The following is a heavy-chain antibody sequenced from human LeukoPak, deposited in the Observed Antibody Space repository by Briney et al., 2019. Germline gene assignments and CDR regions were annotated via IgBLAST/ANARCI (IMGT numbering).Heavy chain of an antibody. CDR2: IYYSGST. J-gene: IGHJ4*02. CDR3: ARSGGACGGDCYSFDY. Sequence: SETLSLTCTVSGGSISSYYWSWIRQPPGKGLEWIGYIYYSGSTNYNPSLKSRVTISVDTSKNQFSLKLSSVTAADTAVYYCARSGGACGGDCYSFDYWGQGTQVTVSS. D-gene: IGHD2-21*02. CDR1: GGSISSYY. V-gene: IGHV4-59*01.